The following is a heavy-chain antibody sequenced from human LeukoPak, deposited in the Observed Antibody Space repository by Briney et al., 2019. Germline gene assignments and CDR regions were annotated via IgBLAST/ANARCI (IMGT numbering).Heavy chain of an antibody. J-gene: IGHJ6*02. D-gene: IGHD6-13*01. CDR1: GFTFTSSA. V-gene: IGHV1-58*02. Sequence: SVKVSCKASGFTFTSSAMQWVRQARGQRLEWIGWIVVGSGNTNYAQKFQERVTITRDMSTSTAYMELSSLRSEDTAVYYCAADLTAAGIRGYYYYGMDVWGQGTTATVSS. CDR3: AADLTAAGIRGYYYYGMDV. CDR2: IVVGSGNT.